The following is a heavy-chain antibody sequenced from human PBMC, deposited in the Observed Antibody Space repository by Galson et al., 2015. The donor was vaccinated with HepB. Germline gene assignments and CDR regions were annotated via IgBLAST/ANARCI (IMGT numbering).Heavy chain of an antibody. J-gene: IGHJ4*02. CDR1: GFTFGAYE. V-gene: IGHV3-48*03. CDR3: VRDDALWSWYFDS. CDR2: ISSNGYMI. D-gene: IGHD3-10*01. Sequence: SLRLSCAASGFTFGAYEMNWVRQAPGKGLEWISYISSNGYMIYYAVSVKGRFTVSRDNARDSLYLQMNSLRVEETAVYYCVRDDALWSWYFDSWGQGILVTVSS.